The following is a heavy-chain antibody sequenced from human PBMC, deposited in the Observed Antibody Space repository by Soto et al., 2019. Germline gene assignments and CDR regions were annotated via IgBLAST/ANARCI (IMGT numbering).Heavy chain of an antibody. Sequence: QVQLQQWGAGLLKPSETLSLTCAVYGGSFSDYYWTWIRQPPGKGLEWIGEINHSGSTNYNPSLKSRVTIPVDTSKNQFSLKLNSVTAADTAIYYCARGGSGWYSDYWGQGTLVTVSS. CDR1: GGSFSDYY. J-gene: IGHJ4*02. CDR2: INHSGST. D-gene: IGHD6-19*01. V-gene: IGHV4-34*01. CDR3: ARGGSGWYSDY.